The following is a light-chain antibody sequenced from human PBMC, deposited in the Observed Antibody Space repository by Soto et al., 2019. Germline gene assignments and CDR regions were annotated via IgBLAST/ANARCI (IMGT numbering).Light chain of an antibody. Sequence: LTQPASVSGSPGQSITISCTGTSSDVGSYNLVSWYQQHPGKAPKLMIYEGSKRPSGVSNRFSGSKSGNTASLTISWLQAEDEADYYCCSYAGSSTDVFGTGTKVTVL. V-gene: IGLV2-23*01. CDR1: SSDVGSYNL. CDR2: EGS. CDR3: CSYAGSSTDV. J-gene: IGLJ1*01.